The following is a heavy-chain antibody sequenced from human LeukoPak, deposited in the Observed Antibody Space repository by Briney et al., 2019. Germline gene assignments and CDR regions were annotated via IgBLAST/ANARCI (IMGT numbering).Heavy chain of an antibody. Sequence: SETLSLTCTVSGGSISSGGYYWSWIRQHPGTGLEWIGYIYYSGSTYYNPSLKSRVSISVDPSKKQFSLKLSSVTAADTATYYCARSHYYDSSGSHNNWFDPWGQGTLVTVSS. V-gene: IGHV4-31*03. CDR1: GGSISSGGYY. D-gene: IGHD3-22*01. J-gene: IGHJ5*02. CDR3: ARSHYYDSSGSHNNWFDP. CDR2: IYYSGST.